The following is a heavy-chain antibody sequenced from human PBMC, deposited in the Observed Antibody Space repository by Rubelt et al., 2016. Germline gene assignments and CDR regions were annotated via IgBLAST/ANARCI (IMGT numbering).Heavy chain of an antibody. V-gene: IGHV3-49*02. Sequence: FTISRDDSKSIAYLQMNSLKTEDTAVYYCTSYPGRAYFDYWGQGTLVTVSS. J-gene: IGHJ4*02. D-gene: IGHD3-10*01. CDR3: TSYPGRAYFDY.